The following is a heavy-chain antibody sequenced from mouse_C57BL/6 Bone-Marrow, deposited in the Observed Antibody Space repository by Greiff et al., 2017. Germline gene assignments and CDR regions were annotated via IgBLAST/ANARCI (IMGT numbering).Heavy chain of an antibody. CDR3: ERRGGAIYDGNYFDY. J-gene: IGHJ2*01. CDR1: GYTFTGYW. V-gene: IGHV1-9*01. D-gene: IGHD2-1*01. Sequence: VKLQQSGAELMKPGASVKLSCKATGYTFTGYWIEWVKQRPGHGLEWIGEILPGSGSTTYNEKFKGKATFTADTSSNTAYMQLSSLTTEDSAIYYCERRGGAIYDGNYFDYWGQGTTLTVSS. CDR2: ILPGSGST.